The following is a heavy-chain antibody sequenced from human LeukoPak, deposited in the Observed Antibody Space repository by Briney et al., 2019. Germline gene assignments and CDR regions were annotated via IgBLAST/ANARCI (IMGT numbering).Heavy chain of an antibody. V-gene: IGHV1-18*01. Sequence: GASVNVSCKASGYTFTNCDINWVRQAPGQGLEWMAWISSYSGNTDYAQKFQGRVTMTTDTSTSTVYMELRSLTSDDTAVYYCARDGGGGNSFWGQGTLVTVSS. J-gene: IGHJ4*02. CDR1: GYTFTNCD. D-gene: IGHD4-23*01. CDR2: ISSYSGNT. CDR3: ARDGGGGNSF.